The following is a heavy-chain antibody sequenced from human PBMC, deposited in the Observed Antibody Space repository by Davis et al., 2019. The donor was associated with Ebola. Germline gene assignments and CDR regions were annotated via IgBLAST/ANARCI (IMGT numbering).Heavy chain of an antibody. V-gene: IGHV1-69*04. CDR1: GGTFSSYA. CDR3: ARGRGYSYGSFDY. J-gene: IGHJ4*02. CDR2: IIPILGIA. Sequence: PVKVSCKASGGTFSSYAISWVRQAPGQGLEWMGRIIPILGIANYAQKFQGRVTITADKSTSTAYMELSSLRSEDTAVYYCARGRGYSYGSFDYWGQGTLVTVSS. D-gene: IGHD5-18*01.